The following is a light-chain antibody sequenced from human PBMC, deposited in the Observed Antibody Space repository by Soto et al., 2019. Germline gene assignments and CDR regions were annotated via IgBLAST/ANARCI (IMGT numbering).Light chain of an antibody. V-gene: IGKV2-28*01. CDR2: LGS. Sequence: DLVMTQSPLSLPVTPGEPASISCSSSQSLLHSNGYNYLDWYLQKPGQSPQLLIYLGSNRASGVPDRFSGSGSGTDFTLRISRVEAEDVGVYYCMQALQTPWTFGQGTKVEMK. J-gene: IGKJ1*01. CDR1: QSLLHSNGYNY. CDR3: MQALQTPWT.